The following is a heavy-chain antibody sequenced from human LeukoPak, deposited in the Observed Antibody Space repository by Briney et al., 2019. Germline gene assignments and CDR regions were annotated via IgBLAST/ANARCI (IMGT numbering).Heavy chain of an antibody. CDR1: GFTLSSYA. CDR2: ISSNEGST. V-gene: IGHV3-64*01. J-gene: IGHJ3*02. D-gene: IGHD5-12*01. CDR3: ARASRPYSGYDRGAFDI. Sequence: PGGSLRLSCAASGFTLSSYAMHWVRQAPGKGLEYVSAISSNEGSTYYANSVKGRFTISRDNSKNTLYLQMGSLRAEDMAVYYCARASRPYSGYDRGAFDIWGQGTMVTVSS.